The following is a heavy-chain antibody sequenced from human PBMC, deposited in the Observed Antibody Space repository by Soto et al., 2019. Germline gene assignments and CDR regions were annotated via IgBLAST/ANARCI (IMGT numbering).Heavy chain of an antibody. Sequence: PGESLKISCKGSGYSFTSYWIGWVRQMPGKGLEWMGIIYPGDSDTRYSPSFQGQVTISADKSISTAYLQGSSLKASDTAMYYCARLRLVGRDYYYYMDVWGKGTTVTVSS. CDR3: ARLRLVGRDYYYYMDV. CDR1: GYSFTSYW. J-gene: IGHJ6*03. D-gene: IGHD6-19*01. CDR2: IYPGDSDT. V-gene: IGHV5-51*01.